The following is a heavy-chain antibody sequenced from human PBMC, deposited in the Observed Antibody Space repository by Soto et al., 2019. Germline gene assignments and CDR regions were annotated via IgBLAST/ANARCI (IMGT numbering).Heavy chain of an antibody. CDR1: GFTFSSYA. D-gene: IGHD2-15*01. Sequence: PGGSLRLSCAASGFTFSSYAMSWVRQAPGKGLEWVSAISGSGGSTYYADSVKGRFTISRDNSKNTLYLQMNSLRAEDTAVYYCAKPQLLYCSGGSCYSSVRDYYYGMDVWGQGTTVTVS. CDR3: AKPQLLYCSGGSCYSSVRDYYYGMDV. J-gene: IGHJ6*02. V-gene: IGHV3-23*01. CDR2: ISGSGGST.